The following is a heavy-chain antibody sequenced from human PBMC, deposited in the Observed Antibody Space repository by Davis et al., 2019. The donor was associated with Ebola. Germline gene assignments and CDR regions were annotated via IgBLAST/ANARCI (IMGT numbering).Heavy chain of an antibody. CDR1: GYTFTSYY. J-gene: IGHJ3*02. CDR2: TNHSGGST. D-gene: IGHD1-26*01. CDR3: ARDHPRLRREDAFAI. V-gene: IGHV1-46*01. Sequence: ASVKVSCKASGYTFTSYYMHWVRQAPAQGLEWMGITNHSGGSTSYAQKFQGRLNMTSDTSTSTVYMELNSLRSEDTAVYYCARDHPRLRREDAFAIWGQGTMVTVSS.